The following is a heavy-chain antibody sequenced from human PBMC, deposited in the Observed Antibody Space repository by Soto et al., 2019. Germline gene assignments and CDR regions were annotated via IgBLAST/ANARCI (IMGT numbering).Heavy chain of an antibody. CDR1: GGSVSSGSYY. J-gene: IGHJ5*02. D-gene: IGHD2-2*02. CDR3: AGGGARYCSSTSCYTGNWFDP. V-gene: IGHV4-61*01. CDR2: IYYSGST. Sequence: PSETLSLTRTVSGGSVSSGSYYWSWIRQPPGKGLEWIGYIYYSGSTNYNPSLKSRVTISVDTSKNQFSLKLSSVTAADTAVYYCAGGGARYCSSTSCYTGNWFDPWGQGTLVTVSS.